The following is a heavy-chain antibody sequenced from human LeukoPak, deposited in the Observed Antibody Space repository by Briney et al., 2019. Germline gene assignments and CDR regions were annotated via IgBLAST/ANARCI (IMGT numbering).Heavy chain of an antibody. J-gene: IGHJ6*03. CDR3: ARSFLYYYYYMDV. D-gene: IGHD2/OR15-2a*01. V-gene: IGHV4-34*01. CDR2: INHSGST. CDR1: GGSFSGYY. Sequence: SETLSLTCAVYGGSFSGYYWSWIRQPPGKGLEWIGEINHSGSTNYNPSLKSRVTISVDTSKNQLSLKLSSVTAADTAVYYCARSFLYYYYYMDVWGKGTTVTVSS.